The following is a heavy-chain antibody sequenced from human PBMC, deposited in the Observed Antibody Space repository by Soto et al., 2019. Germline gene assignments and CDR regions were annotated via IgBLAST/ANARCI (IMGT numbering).Heavy chain of an antibody. CDR3: ARERGRGEGNLFDY. CDR1: GFTFSTYD. J-gene: IGHJ4*02. Sequence: EVQLVESGGGLVQPGGSPRLSCAASGFTFSTYDMHWVRQTAEHGLEWVSAIGNGADTYYGDSVKGRFTISRDNAKNSFYLKMNSLRAEDTAVYYCARERGRGEGNLFDYWGQGILVTVSS. CDR2: IGNGADT. D-gene: IGHD3-16*01. V-gene: IGHV3-13*01.